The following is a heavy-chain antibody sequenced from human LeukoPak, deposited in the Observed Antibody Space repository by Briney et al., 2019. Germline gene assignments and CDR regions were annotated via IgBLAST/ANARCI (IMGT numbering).Heavy chain of an antibody. CDR3: ARGGYPTQRRVLCTVTIPTAGAFDI. CDR2: IYSSGST. Sequence: PSQTLSLTCTVSGGSISSYYWSWIRHPPAKGLEWMGCIYSSGSTKNNPSPTSRVTISVATSKNQFSLRLTSVTAADTAVYHCARGGYPTQRRVLCTVTIPTAGAFDIWGQGTLVTVSS. V-gene: IGHV4-4*08. D-gene: IGHD4-17*01. CDR1: GGSISSYY. J-gene: IGHJ3*02.